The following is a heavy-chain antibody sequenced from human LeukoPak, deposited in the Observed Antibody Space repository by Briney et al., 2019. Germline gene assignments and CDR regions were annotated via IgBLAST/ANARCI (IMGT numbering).Heavy chain of an antibody. D-gene: IGHD6-19*01. Sequence: GGSLRLSCAASGFTFGSFSMSWVRQAPGKGLEWVSAISGSGGSTYYADSVKGRFTISRDNSKNTLYLQMNSLRAEDTAVYYCAKCEQWLVRVPFDYWGQGTLVTVSS. V-gene: IGHV3-23*01. CDR2: ISGSGGST. CDR1: GFTFGSFS. J-gene: IGHJ4*02. CDR3: AKCEQWLVRVPFDY.